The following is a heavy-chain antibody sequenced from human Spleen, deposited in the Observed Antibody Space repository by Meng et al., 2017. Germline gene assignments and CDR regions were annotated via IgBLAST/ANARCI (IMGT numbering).Heavy chain of an antibody. CDR2: IIPMVGQT. Sequence: SVKVSCKASGGTFRNYPLSWVRQGPGQGLEWMGGIIPMVGQTNYAQKFQGRVTLIADDSTSTVYMELSSLTSADTAVYYCGRPNAPGNGHYAMDVWGQGTAVTVSS. CDR3: GRPNAPGNGHYAMDV. CDR1: GGTFRNYP. J-gene: IGHJ6*02. V-gene: IGHV1-69*13. D-gene: IGHD2-8*01.